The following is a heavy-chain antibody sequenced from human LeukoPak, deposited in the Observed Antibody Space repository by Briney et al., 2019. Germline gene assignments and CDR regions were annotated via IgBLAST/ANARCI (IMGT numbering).Heavy chain of an antibody. CDR3: ARVGERDKFALIEGRFDS. CDR2: IRQDGSEK. Sequence: GGSLRLSCTASGFSFSSYWMSWVRQAPGKGLERVANIRQDGSEKYYLDAVKRRFAISRDNAKASVHLQLTSLRAEDTAVYYCARVGERDKFALIEGRFDSWGQGTLVTVSS. D-gene: IGHD2-21*01. J-gene: IGHJ5*01. CDR1: GFSFSSYW. V-gene: IGHV3-7*01.